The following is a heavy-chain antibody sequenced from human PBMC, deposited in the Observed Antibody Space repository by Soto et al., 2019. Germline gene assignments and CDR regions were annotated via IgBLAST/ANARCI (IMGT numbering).Heavy chain of an antibody. Sequence: ASVKVSCKASGYTFTSYGISWVRQAPGQGLEWMGWISAYNGNTNYAQKLQGRVTMTTDTSTSTAYMELRSLRSDDTAVYYCAREGQMATAERWRPYYYGMDVWGQGTTVTVSS. D-gene: IGHD5-12*01. CDR2: ISAYNGNT. V-gene: IGHV1-18*04. CDR1: GYTFTSYG. J-gene: IGHJ6*02. CDR3: AREGQMATAERWRPYYYGMDV.